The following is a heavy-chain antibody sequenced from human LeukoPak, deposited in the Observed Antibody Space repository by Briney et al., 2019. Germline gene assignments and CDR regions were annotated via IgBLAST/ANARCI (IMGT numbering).Heavy chain of an antibody. J-gene: IGHJ4*02. V-gene: IGHV1-2*02. CDR2: INPNSGGT. CDR3: ARALMRVVPAATFAY. CDR1: GYTFTGYY. Sequence: ASVKVSCKASGYTFTGYYMHWLRQAPGQGLEWMGWINPNSGGTNYAQKFQGRVTMTRDTSISTAYMELSRLRSDDTAVYYCARALMRVVPAATFAYWGQGTLVTVS. D-gene: IGHD2-2*01.